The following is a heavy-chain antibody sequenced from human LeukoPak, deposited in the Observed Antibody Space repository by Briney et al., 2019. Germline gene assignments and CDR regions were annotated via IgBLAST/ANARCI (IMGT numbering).Heavy chain of an antibody. D-gene: IGHD2-2*01. V-gene: IGHV3-23*01. J-gene: IGHJ6*02. CDR3: AKDSAVVAAAPYGMDV. CDR1: GFIFSSYA. Sequence: GGSLRLSCAASGFIFSSYAMNWVRQAPGKGLEWVSTISGSSGGTYYPDSVKGRFTISRDNPKNTLYLQMNSLRADDTAVYYCAKDSAVVAAAPYGMDVWGQGTTVTVSS. CDR2: ISGSSGGT.